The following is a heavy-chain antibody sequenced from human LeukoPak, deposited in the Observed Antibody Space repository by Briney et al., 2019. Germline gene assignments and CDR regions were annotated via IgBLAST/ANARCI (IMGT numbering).Heavy chain of an antibody. V-gene: IGHV3-43*02. CDR3: AKDFYCSAGNCYSPFDH. J-gene: IGHJ4*02. CDR2: ISGDGAST. D-gene: IGHD2-15*01. CDR1: GFTFEDYV. Sequence: GSLRLSCAASGFTFEDYVMHWVRQAPGKGLEWVSFISGDGASTYYADSVKGRFTISRDNSKNSLYLQVHSPRTEDTALYYCAKDFYCSAGNCYSPFDHWGQGTLVTVSS.